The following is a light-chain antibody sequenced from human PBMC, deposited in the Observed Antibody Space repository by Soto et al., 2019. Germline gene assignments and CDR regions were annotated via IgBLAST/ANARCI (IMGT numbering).Light chain of an antibody. CDR2: GAS. Sequence: EIVLTQSPGTLSLSPGERATLSCRASESVSSSYVSWYQQKPGQPPRLLIYGASSRATGIPDRFSGSGSGTDFTLTISRLEPEDFAVYYCHHYGSSLWTFGRGTKVDIK. V-gene: IGKV3-20*01. J-gene: IGKJ1*01. CDR1: ESVSSSY. CDR3: HHYGSSLWT.